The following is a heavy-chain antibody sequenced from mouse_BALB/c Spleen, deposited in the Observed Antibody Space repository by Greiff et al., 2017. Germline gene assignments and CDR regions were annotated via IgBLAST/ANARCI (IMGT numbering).Heavy chain of an antibody. CDR1: GFTFSSYA. D-gene: IGHD2-4*01. V-gene: IGHV5-9-4*01. Sequence: EVHLVESGGGLVKPGGSLKLSCAASGFTFSSYAMSWVRQSPEKRLEWVAEISSGGSYTYYPDTVTGRFTISRDNAKNTLYLEMSSLRSEDTAMYYCASVKETTMITTGYLDYWGQGTTLTVSS. J-gene: IGHJ2*01. CDR3: ASVKETTMITTGYLDY. CDR2: ISSGGSYT.